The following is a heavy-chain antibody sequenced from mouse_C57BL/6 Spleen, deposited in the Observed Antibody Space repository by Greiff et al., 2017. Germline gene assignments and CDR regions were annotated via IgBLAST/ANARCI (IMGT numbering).Heavy chain of an antibody. J-gene: IGHJ3*01. CDR2: FHPYNDDT. D-gene: IGHD3-2*02. CDR3: ARSDSSGYAWFAY. V-gene: IGHV1-47*01. Sequence: VQLQESGAELVKPGASVKMSCKASGYTFTTYPIEWMKQNHGKSLEWIGNFHPYNDDTKYNEKFKGKATLTVEKSSSTVYLELSRLTSDDSAVYYCARSDSSGYAWFAYWGQGTLVTVSA. CDR1: GYTFTTYP.